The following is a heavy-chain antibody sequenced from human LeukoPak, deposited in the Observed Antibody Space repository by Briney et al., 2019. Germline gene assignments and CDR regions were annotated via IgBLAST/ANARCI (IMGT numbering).Heavy chain of an antibody. Sequence: EASVTVSCKASGYTFTGYYMHWVRQAPGQGLEWMGWINPNSGGTNYAEKFQGRVTMTRDTSISTAYMELSRLRSDDTAVYYCARAKGSRWPPSYWGQGTLVTVSS. J-gene: IGHJ4*02. CDR3: ARAKGSRWPPSY. CDR2: INPNSGGT. CDR1: GYTFTGYY. V-gene: IGHV1-2*02. D-gene: IGHD3-10*01.